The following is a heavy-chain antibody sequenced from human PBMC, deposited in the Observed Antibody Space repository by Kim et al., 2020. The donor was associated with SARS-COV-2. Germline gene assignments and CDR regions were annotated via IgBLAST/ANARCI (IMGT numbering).Heavy chain of an antibody. CDR2: FSSGGNI. D-gene: IGHD3-10*01. Sequence: SETLSLTCIVSGGSISSTNFFGGWIRQPPGKGPEWIGSFSSGGNIYYNPSLKSRVTMSVDPSKSQFTLRLTSGTAADTAVYYCARTMGGSGNSFKGYLDYWGQGVLVTVSS. CDR1: GGSISSTNFF. J-gene: IGHJ4*02. V-gene: IGHV4-39*01. CDR3: ARTMGGSGNSFKGYLDY.